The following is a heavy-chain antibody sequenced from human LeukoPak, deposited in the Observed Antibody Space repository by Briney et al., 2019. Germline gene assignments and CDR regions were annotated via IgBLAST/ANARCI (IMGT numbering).Heavy chain of an antibody. CDR2: IRSKAYGGTT. D-gene: IGHD3-3*01. CDR1: GFTFGDYA. J-gene: IGHJ4*02. CDR3: TRDSYDFWSGY. V-gene: IGHV3-49*04. Sequence: GGSLRLSCTASGFTFGDYAMSWVRQAPGKGLEWVGFIRSKAYGGTTEYAASVKGRFTISRDDSKSIACLQMNSLKTEDTAVYYCTRDSYDFWSGYWGQGTLVTVSS.